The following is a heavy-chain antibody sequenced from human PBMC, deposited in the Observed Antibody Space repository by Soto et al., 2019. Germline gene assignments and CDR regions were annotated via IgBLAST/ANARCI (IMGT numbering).Heavy chain of an antibody. J-gene: IGHJ4*02. D-gene: IGHD6-19*01. V-gene: IGHV6-1*01. Sequence: SQTLSLTCAISGDSVSSTSAAWSWIRQSPSRGLEWLGRTYYRPKRYSDYAVSVKSRITINPDTSKNQFSLQLNSVTPEDTAVYYCARGSYYSGWVWGQGTLVTVSS. CDR2: TYYRPKRYS. CDR1: GDSVSSTSAA. CDR3: ARGSYYSGWV.